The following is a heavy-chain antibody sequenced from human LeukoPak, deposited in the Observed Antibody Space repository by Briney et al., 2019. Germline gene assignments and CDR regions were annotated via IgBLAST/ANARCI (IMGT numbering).Heavy chain of an antibody. V-gene: IGHV4-30-2*01. CDR3: ARGGSGYYLDY. CDR2: IYQSGST. Sequence: PSQTLSLTCAVSGGSISSGGYSWSWIRQPPGKGLEWIGYIYQSGSTFYNPSLKSRVTISIDRSKNQFSLKLSSVTAADTAVYYCARGGSGYYLDYRGQGTLVTVSS. J-gene: IGHJ4*02. CDR1: GGSISSGGYS. D-gene: IGHD3-22*01.